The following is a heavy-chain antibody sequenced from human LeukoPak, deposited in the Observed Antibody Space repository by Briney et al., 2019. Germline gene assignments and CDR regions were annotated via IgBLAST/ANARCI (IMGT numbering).Heavy chain of an antibody. J-gene: IGHJ4*02. V-gene: IGHV1-2*02. Sequence: ASVKVSCKASGYTFTAYYLHWVRQAPGQGLEWMGWINPDSGGTNYVQKFQGRVTMTRGTSISTAYMELSGLSSDDTAVYYCARVTDETGQWGQGTLVTVSS. CDR3: ARVTDETGQ. CDR1: GYTFTAYY. CDR2: INPDSGGT. D-gene: IGHD2-21*02.